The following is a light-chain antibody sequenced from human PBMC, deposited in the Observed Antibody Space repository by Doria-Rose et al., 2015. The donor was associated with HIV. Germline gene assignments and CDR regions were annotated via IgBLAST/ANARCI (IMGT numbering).Light chain of an antibody. CDR2: DGS. V-gene: IGKV3-20*01. CDR1: QSFSSIY. CDR3: HQYGTSWT. J-gene: IGKJ1*01. Sequence: TQSPGTLSPSPVERVSLSCRASQSFSSIYSVWYQQKPGQAHSLLIYDGSTRATGIPDRFSASGSATDFTLTINRLEPEDFALYYCHQYGTSWTFGQGTKVEI.